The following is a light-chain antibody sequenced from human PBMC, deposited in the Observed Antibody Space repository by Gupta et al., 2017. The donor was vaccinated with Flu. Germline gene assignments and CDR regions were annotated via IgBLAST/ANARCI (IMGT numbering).Light chain of an antibody. J-gene: IGKJ1*01. CDR2: LGS. Sequence: DIVMTQSPLPLPVTPGEPASISCRSSQSLLHSNGYNYLDWYLQKPGQSPHLLIYLGSNRASGVPDRFSGSGSGTDFTLKISRVEAEDVGVYCCMQALQTPWTFGQGTKVEIK. CDR1: QSLLHSNGYNY. CDR3: MQALQTPWT. V-gene: IGKV2-28*01.